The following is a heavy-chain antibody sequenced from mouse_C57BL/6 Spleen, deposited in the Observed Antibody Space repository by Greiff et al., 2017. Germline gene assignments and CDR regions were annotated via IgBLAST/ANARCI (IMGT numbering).Heavy chain of an antibody. Sequence: QVQLQQPGAELVKPGASVKMFCKASGYTFTSYWITWVKQRPGQGLEWIGDIYPGSGSTNYNEKFKSKATLTVDTSSSTAYMQLSSLTSEDSAVYYCARRTTTVDYYAMDYWGQGTSVTVSS. CDR1: GYTFTSYW. J-gene: IGHJ4*01. V-gene: IGHV1-55*01. CDR3: ARRTTTVDYYAMDY. D-gene: IGHD1-1*01. CDR2: IYPGSGST.